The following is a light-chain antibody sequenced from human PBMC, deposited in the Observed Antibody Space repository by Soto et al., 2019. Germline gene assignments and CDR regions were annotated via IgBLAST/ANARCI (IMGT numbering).Light chain of an antibody. CDR2: GAS. Sequence: DIQLTQSPSFLSASVGDRVTITCRASQDIYSYLAWYQQKPGKAPKLLIYGASTLQSGVPSRFSGSESGTEFTLTISSLQPEDYATYYCQQLNSYPYTFGQGTKLEIK. CDR3: QQLNSYPYT. CDR1: QDIYSY. J-gene: IGKJ2*01. V-gene: IGKV1-9*01.